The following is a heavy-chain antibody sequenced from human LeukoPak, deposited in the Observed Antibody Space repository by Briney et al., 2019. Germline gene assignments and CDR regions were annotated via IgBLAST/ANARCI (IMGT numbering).Heavy chain of an antibody. Sequence: NSSETLSLTCAIYAGSFSGYHWSWIRQPPGKGLEWIGEINHSGSTNYSPSLKSRVIISVDTSKNQFSLKLTSVTAADTAVYYCARAHRLVLHYFDSWGQGTLVTVSS. CDR2: INHSGST. CDR1: AGSFSGYH. CDR3: ARAHRLVLHYFDS. J-gene: IGHJ4*02. V-gene: IGHV4-34*01. D-gene: IGHD2-15*01.